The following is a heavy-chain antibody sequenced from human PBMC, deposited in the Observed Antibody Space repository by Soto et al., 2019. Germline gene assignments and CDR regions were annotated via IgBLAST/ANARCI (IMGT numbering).Heavy chain of an antibody. CDR3: ARGSLLIRYFDWSQGDAFDN. Sequence: ASVKVSCKASGYTFTGYYMHWVRQAPGQGLGWMGWINPNSGGTNYAQKFQGWVTMTRDTSISTAYMELSRLRSDDTAVYYCARGSLLIRYFDWSQGDAFDNWGQGTRVTVSS. D-gene: IGHD3-9*01. CDR1: GYTFTGYY. J-gene: IGHJ3*02. V-gene: IGHV1-2*04. CDR2: INPNSGGT.